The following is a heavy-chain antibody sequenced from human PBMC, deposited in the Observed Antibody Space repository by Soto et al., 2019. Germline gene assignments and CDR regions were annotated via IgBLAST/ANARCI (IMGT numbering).Heavy chain of an antibody. CDR2: ISYDGSNK. J-gene: IGHJ6*02. V-gene: IGHV3-30*18. D-gene: IGHD5-18*01. Sequence: SGGSLRLSCAASGFTFSSYGMHWVRQAPGKGLEWVAVISYDGSNKYYADSVKGRFTISRDNSKNTLYLQMNSLRAEDTAVYYCAKLGGTAMDRPYYYYGMDVWGQGTTVTVSS. CDR1: GFTFSSYG. CDR3: AKLGGTAMDRPYYYYGMDV.